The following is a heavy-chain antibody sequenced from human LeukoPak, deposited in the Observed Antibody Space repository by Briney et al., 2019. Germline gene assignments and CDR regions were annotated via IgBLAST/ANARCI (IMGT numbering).Heavy chain of an antibody. CDR2: FYHTGST. J-gene: IGHJ4*02. Sequence: PSETLSLTCGVSGYSISRGYYWAWIRQPPGKGLEWIGTFYHTGSTYYTPSLGSRVTISVDTSKNEFSLNLNSVTAADTAVYYCARAGWIITSGIDYWGQGALVTVSS. V-gene: IGHV4-38-2*01. D-gene: IGHD3-10*01. CDR3: ARAGWIITSGIDY. CDR1: GYSISRGYY.